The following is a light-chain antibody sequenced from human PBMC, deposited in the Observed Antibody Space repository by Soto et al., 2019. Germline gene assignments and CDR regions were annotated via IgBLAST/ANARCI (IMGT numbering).Light chain of an antibody. CDR3: YQYNNWPPIT. CDR1: QSVSRN. V-gene: IGKV3-15*01. J-gene: IGKJ5*01. CDR2: GAS. Sequence: EIVMSQSPATLSVSPGERATLSCRASQSVSRNLAWYQQKPGQAPRLLIYGASTRATGIPARFSGSGSGTEFNLTIISLLSEDFSVFYCYQYNNWPPITFGQGTRLEIK.